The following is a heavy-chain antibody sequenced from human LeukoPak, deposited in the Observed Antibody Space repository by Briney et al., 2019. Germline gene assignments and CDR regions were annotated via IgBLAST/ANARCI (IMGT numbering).Heavy chain of an antibody. J-gene: IGHJ4*02. Sequence: GSLRLSCAASGFTFSSYAMSWVRQAPGKGLEWVSAISGSGGSTYYADSVKGRFTISRDNSKNTLYLQMNSLRAEDTAVYYCARDHSGYYDSSGSLFLFDYWGQGTLVTVSS. D-gene: IGHD3-22*01. CDR3: ARDHSGYYDSSGSLFLFDY. CDR1: GFTFSSYA. V-gene: IGHV3-23*01. CDR2: ISGSGGST.